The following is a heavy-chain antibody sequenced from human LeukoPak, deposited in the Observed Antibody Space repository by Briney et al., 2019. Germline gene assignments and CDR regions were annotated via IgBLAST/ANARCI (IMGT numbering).Heavy chain of an antibody. CDR3: AKQRGSSGTLDS. V-gene: IGHV4-4*09. CDR1: GDSISDSS. Sequence: ASETLSLTCSVSGDSISDSSWSWIRQPPGKGLEWVGFIYSSGTAHYNPSLKSRVTISVDTSKNHFSLKLHSVTAADTAVYYCAKQRGSSGTLDSWGQGTLVTVSS. CDR2: IYSSGTA. D-gene: IGHD6-19*01. J-gene: IGHJ4*02.